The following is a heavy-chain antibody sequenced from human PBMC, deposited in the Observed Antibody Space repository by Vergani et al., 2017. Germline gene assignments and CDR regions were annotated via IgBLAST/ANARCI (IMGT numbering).Heavy chain of an antibody. D-gene: IGHD3-22*01. Sequence: EVQLLESGGGLVQPGGSLRLSCAASGFTFSSYAMSWVRQAPGKGLEWVSAISGSGGSTYYAASVKGRFTISRDNSKNTLYLQMNSLRAEDTAVYYCAKYQAYYYDSSGYYMGWWGKGTLVTVSS. CDR2: ISGSGGST. V-gene: IGHV3-23*01. CDR1: GFTFSSYA. J-gene: IGHJ4*02. CDR3: AKYQAYYYDSSGYYMGW.